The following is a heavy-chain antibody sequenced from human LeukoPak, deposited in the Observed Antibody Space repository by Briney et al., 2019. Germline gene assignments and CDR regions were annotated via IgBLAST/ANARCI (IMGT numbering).Heavy chain of an antibody. CDR3: AKDLGYCSSTSCYEVGFDY. J-gene: IGHJ4*02. V-gene: IGHV3-9*01. CDR1: GVTFDDYA. CDR2: ISWNIGSI. D-gene: IGHD2-2*01. Sequence: PGRSLRLSCTASGVTFDDYAMHWVRHAPGKGLEWVSGISWNIGSIAYADSVKGRFTISRDNAKNSLYLQMNSLRAEDRALYYCAKDLGYCSSTSCYEVGFDYWGQGTLVTVSS.